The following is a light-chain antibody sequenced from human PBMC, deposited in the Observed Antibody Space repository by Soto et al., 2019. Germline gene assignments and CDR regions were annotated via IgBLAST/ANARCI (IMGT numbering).Light chain of an antibody. CDR3: QQYKTYSRT. CDR1: QNINTW. CDR2: DGS. Sequence: DIQMTQSPSTLSASVGDRITITCRASQNINTWLAWYQQIPGEAPKLLIYDGSTLERGVPSRFSGSGSGTEFTLTISSLQPEDFATFYCQQYKTYSRTFGQGITVEVK. V-gene: IGKV1-5*03. J-gene: IGKJ1*01.